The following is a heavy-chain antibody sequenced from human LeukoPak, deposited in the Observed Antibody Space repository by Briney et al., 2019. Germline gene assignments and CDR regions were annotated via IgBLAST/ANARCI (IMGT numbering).Heavy chain of an antibody. J-gene: IGHJ6*03. V-gene: IGHV3-21*04. CDR3: ANRDYYYYYMDV. Sequence: GGSLRLSCAASGFTFSSYSMNWVRQAPGRGLEWVSSISSSSSYIYYADSVKGRFTISRDNAKNSLYLQMNSLRAEDTAIYYCANRDYYYYYMDVWGKGTTVTVSS. CDR1: GFTFSSYS. CDR2: ISSSSSYI.